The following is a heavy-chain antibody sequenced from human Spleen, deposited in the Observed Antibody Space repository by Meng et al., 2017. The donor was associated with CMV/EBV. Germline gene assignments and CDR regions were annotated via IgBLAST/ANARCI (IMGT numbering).Heavy chain of an antibody. CDR3: ARGDSGSYYAFGY. D-gene: IGHD1-26*01. V-gene: IGHV3-21*01. Sequence: GESLKISCAASGFTFSSYAMSWVRQAPGKGLEWVSSISSSSSYIYYADSVKGRFTISRDNAKNSLYLQMNSLRAEDTAVYYCARGDSGSYYAFGYWGQGTLVTVSS. CDR1: GFTFSSYA. J-gene: IGHJ4*02. CDR2: ISSSSSYI.